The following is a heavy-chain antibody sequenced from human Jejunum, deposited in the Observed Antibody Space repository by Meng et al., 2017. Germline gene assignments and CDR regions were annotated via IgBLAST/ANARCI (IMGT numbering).Heavy chain of an antibody. V-gene: IGHV1-2*02. Sequence: ASVKVSCKASGYSFTAYYMYWMRQAPGQGLEWMGWINPNTGGTNYAQKFQGRVAMNRDTSINTAYMELNSLTSDDTAVYYCARWTSKNLSFDYWGQGTLVTVSS. CDR1: GYSFTAYY. D-gene: IGHD3/OR15-3a*01. CDR2: INPNTGGT. J-gene: IGHJ4*02. CDR3: ARWTSKNLSFDY.